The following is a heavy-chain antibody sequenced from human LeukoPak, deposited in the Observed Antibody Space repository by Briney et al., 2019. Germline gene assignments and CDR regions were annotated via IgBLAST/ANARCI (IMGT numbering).Heavy chain of an antibody. V-gene: IGHV3-48*03. D-gene: IGHD3-16*02. CDR3: ARQARDYVWGSYRYRPIDY. CDR2: ISSSGSTI. J-gene: IGHJ4*02. Sequence: GGSLRLSCAASGFTFSSYEMNWVRQAPGKGLEWVSYISSSGSTIYYADSVKGRFTISRDNAKNSLYLQMNSLGAEDTAVYYCARQARDYVWGSYRYRPIDYWGQGTLVTVSS. CDR1: GFTFSSYE.